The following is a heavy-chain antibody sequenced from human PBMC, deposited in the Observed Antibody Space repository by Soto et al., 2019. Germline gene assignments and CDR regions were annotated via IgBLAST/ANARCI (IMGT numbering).Heavy chain of an antibody. CDR2: IYYRGST. J-gene: IGHJ6*02. CDR1: GGSISIHY. CDR3: AKDIKSTGWYFGLDL. D-gene: IGHD6-19*01. Sequence: SETLSLTCTVSGGSISIHYWSWVRQAPGKGLEWIGHIYYRGSTSYNPSLRSRSTISVDTSNNQFPLKLNSVTTADTAVYYCAKDIKSTGWYFGLDLWGQGTTVTVSS. V-gene: IGHV4-59*11.